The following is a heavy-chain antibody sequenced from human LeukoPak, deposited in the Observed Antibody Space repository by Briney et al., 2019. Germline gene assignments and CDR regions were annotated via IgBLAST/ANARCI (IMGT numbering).Heavy chain of an antibody. V-gene: IGHV3-30*02. J-gene: IGHJ4*02. CDR2: IWPDGSKK. CDR1: GFTFSTYA. CDR3: AKISSSAESNFDY. D-gene: IGHD6-25*01. Sequence: GGSLRLSCAASGFTFSTYAMHWVRQAPGKGLEWVAFIWPDGSKKYYADSVKGRFAISRENSKNTVYLQMNDLRPEDTALYFCAKISSSAESNFDYWGPGNLLTVSS.